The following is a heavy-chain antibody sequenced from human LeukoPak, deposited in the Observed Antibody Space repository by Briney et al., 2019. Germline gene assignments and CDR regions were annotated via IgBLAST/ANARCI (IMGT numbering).Heavy chain of an antibody. D-gene: IGHD2-21*01. CDR2: ITPIFGTA. J-gene: IGHJ4*02. CDR3: RAIEGDY. V-gene: IGHV1-69*05. CDR1: GDTFSGYA. Sequence: GASVKVSCRASGDTFSGYAVHWVRQAPGHGLEWVGGITPIFGTANYAQKFQGRVTITTDESTSTAYMELSSLRSEDTAVYYCRAIEGDYWGQGTLVTVSS.